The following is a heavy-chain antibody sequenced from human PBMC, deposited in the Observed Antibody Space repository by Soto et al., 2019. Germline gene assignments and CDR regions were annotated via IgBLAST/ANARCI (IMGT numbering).Heavy chain of an antibody. CDR2: IYYSGST. V-gene: IGHV4-59*01. CDR1: GGAISSYY. CDR3: ARDSDYYDSSGYYEEGGMDV. J-gene: IGHJ6*02. Sequence: SETLSLTCTVSGGAISSYYWSWIRQPPGKGLEWIGYIYYSGSTNYNPSLKSRVTISVDTSKNQFSLKLSSVTAADTAVYYCARDSDYYDSSGYYEEGGMDVWGQGTTVTVSS. D-gene: IGHD3-22*01.